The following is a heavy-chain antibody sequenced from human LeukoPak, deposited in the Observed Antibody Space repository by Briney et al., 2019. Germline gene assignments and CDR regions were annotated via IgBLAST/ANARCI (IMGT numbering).Heavy chain of an antibody. CDR3: AKDLAYYDFWSGPYYYYGMDV. V-gene: IGHV3-53*01. CDR1: GFTVSGNY. CDR2: IYSGGST. Sequence: GGSLRLSCAASGFTVSGNYMSWVRQAPGKGLEWVSVIYSGGSTYYADSVKGRFTISRDNSKNTLYLQMNSLRAEDTAVYYCAKDLAYYDFWSGPYYYYGMDVWGQGTTVTVSS. D-gene: IGHD3-3*01. J-gene: IGHJ6*02.